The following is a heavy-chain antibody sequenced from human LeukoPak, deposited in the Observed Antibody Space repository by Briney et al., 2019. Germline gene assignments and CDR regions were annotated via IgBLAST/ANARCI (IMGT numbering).Heavy chain of an antibody. V-gene: IGHV4-61*08. Sequence: SETLSLTCTVSGGSVSSSDHFWNWIRQPPGKGLEWIGYVVNRGTTNYNPSLKSRVAISVDTSKNQFSLKLSSVTAADTAVYYCARALEGTYDSSGYYSYWFDPWGQGTLVTVSS. CDR1: GGSVSSSDHF. D-gene: IGHD3-22*01. CDR2: VVNRGTT. CDR3: ARALEGTYDSSGYYSYWFDP. J-gene: IGHJ5*02.